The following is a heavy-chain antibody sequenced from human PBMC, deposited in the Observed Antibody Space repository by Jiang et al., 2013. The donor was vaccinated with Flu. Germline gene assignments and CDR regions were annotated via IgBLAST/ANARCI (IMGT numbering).Heavy chain of an antibody. V-gene: IGHV4-30-4*01. D-gene: IGHD1-1*01. CDR1: GASISSGDHF. Sequence: PGLVKPSQTLSLTCSVSGASISSGDHFWGWIRQPPGKGLEWIGYIYYSGSTFYNPSLESRVTISVDTSKNQFSLKMTSVTAADTAVYYCASHVYGGSSNDLTTSWGQGTLVTVSS. CDR2: IYYSGST. J-gene: IGHJ5*02. CDR3: ASHVYGGSSNDLTTS.